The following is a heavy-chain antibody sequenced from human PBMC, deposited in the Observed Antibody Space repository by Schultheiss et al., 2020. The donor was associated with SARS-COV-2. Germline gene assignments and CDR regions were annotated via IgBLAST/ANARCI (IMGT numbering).Heavy chain of an antibody. Sequence: SQTLSLTCAVYGGSFSGYYWSWIRQPPGKGLEWIGYIYYSGSTNYNPSLKSRVTMSVDTSKNQFSLKLSSVTAADTAVYYCARVSGGGYYYYMDVWGKGTTVTVSS. CDR3: ARVSGGGYYYYMDV. CDR2: IYYSGST. V-gene: IGHV4-59*12. CDR1: GGSFSGYY. D-gene: IGHD3-16*01. J-gene: IGHJ6*03.